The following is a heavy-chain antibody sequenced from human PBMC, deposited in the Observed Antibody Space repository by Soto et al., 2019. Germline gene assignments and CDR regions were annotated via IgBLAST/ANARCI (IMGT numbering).Heavy chain of an antibody. V-gene: IGHV5-10-1*01. CDR1: GYSFTSYW. D-gene: IGHD3-3*01. J-gene: IGHJ6*02. CDR3: ARRLIGVANDHYGMDV. CDR2: IDPSDSYT. Sequence: GESLKISCKGSGYSFTSYWISWVRQMPGKGLEWMGRIDPSDSYTNYSPSFQGHVTISADKSISTAYLQWSSLKASDTAMYYCARRLIGVANDHYGMDVSGQGTTVTVSS.